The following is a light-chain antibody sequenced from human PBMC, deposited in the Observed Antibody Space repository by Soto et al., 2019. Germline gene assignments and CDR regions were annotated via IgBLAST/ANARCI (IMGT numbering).Light chain of an antibody. CDR1: QSVSSSF. CDR2: AAS. Sequence: EIVLTQSPGTLSLSPGERATLSFRVSQSVSSSFLAWYQHKPGQAPRLLIYAASSRATGIPDRFSGSGSGTDFTLTISRLEPEDFAVYYCQQYGSSPYTFGQGTRLEIK. J-gene: IGKJ5*01. CDR3: QQYGSSPYT. V-gene: IGKV3-20*01.